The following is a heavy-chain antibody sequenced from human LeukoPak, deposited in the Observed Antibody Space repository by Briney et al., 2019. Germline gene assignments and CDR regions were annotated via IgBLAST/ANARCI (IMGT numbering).Heavy chain of an antibody. CDR2: INPNNGAT. CDR1: GYTLTDYH. CDR3: ARSPIKYYDTLTGYLGYRRAFDI. D-gene: IGHD3-9*01. J-gene: IGHJ3*02. V-gene: IGHV1-2*02. Sequence: ASVKVSCKASGYTLTDYHIHWVRQAPGQGLEWMGWINPNNGATNYPQKFQGRVTMTRDTSIRTAYLDLSRLTSDDTAVYYCARSPIKYYDTLTGYLGYRRAFDIWGQGTMVTVSS.